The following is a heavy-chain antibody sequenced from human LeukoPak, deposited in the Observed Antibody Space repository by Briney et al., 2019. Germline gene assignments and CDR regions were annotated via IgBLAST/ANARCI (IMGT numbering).Heavy chain of an antibody. CDR3: AKIWAEAGTRQDY. V-gene: IGHV3-23*01. J-gene: IGHJ4*02. CDR1: GFTFSSYA. D-gene: IGHD6-19*01. Sequence: GASLRLSCAASGFTFSSYAMSWVRQAPGKGLEWVSAISGSGGSTYYADSVKGRFTISRDNSKNTLFLQMNSLRAEDTAIYYCAKIWAEAGTRQDYRGQGTLVTVSS. CDR2: ISGSGGST.